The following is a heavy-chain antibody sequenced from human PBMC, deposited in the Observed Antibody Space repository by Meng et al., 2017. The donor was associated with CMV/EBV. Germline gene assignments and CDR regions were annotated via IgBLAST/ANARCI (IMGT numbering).Heavy chain of an antibody. Sequence: GGSLRLSCAASGFTFSNYGMYWVRQAPGKGLEWVTFIRYDGSNKYYADSVKGRFTISRDNSKNTLYLQMNSLRAEDTAVYYCAKSPPYDFWSGYDYWGQGTLVTVSS. CDR2: IRYDGSNK. D-gene: IGHD3-3*01. J-gene: IGHJ4*02. V-gene: IGHV3-30*02. CDR3: AKSPPYDFWSGYDY. CDR1: GFTFSNYG.